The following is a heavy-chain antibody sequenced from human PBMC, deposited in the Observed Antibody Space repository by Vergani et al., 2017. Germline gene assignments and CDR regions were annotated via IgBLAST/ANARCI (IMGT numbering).Heavy chain of an antibody. V-gene: IGHV3-30*18. D-gene: IGHD6-13*01. CDR2: ISYDGSNK. Sequence: QVQLVESGGGVVQPGRSLRLSCAASGFTFSSYGMHWVRQAPGKGLEWVAVISYDGSNKYYADSVKGRFTISRDNSKNTLYLQMNSLRAEDTAVYYCAKLTVVSRIISSSSPFDYWGQGTLVTVSS. CDR3: AKLTVVSRIISSSSPFDY. J-gene: IGHJ4*02. CDR1: GFTFSSYG.